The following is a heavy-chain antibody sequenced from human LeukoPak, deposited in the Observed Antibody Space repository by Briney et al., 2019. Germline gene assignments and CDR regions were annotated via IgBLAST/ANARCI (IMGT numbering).Heavy chain of an antibody. D-gene: IGHD3-3*01. CDR3: ARGSKFLEWLLQSYYYYYYGMDV. CDR2: MNPNSGNT. J-gene: IGHJ6*02. V-gene: IGHV1-8*01. Sequence: ASVKVSRKASGYTFTSYDINWVRQATGQGLEWMGWMNPNSGNTGYAQKFQGRVTMTRNTSISTAYMELSSLRSEDTAVYYCARGSKFLEWLLQSYYYYYYGMDVWGQGTTVTVSS. CDR1: GYTFTSYD.